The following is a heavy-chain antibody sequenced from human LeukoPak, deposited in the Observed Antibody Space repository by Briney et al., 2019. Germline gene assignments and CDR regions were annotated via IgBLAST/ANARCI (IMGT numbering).Heavy chain of an antibody. J-gene: IGHJ4*02. CDR3: ARAPYAWGTYRVFDY. CDR2: ISAYNGDT. D-gene: IGHD3-16*02. Sequence: GASVKVSCKASGYTFTNYVINWVRQAPGQGLEWMGWISAYNGDTNYAQKFQGRVTMTTDTSTSTAYMELRSLRSDDTAVYYCARAPYAWGTYRVFDYWGQGTLVTVSS. V-gene: IGHV1-18*01. CDR1: GYTFTNYV.